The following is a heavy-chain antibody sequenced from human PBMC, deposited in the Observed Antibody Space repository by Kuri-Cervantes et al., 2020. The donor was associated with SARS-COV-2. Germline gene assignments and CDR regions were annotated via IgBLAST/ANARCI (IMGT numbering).Heavy chain of an antibody. Sequence: GSPRLSCTVSGGSISSYYWSWIRQPPGKGLEWIGYIYYSGSTNYNPSLKSRVTISVDTSKNQFSLKLSSVTAADTAVYYCARAKSPRYCSSTSCYLSAYYYGMDVWGQGTTVTVSS. CDR2: IYYSGST. CDR3: ARAKSPRYCSSTSCYLSAYYYGMDV. CDR1: GGSISSYY. J-gene: IGHJ6*02. D-gene: IGHD2-2*01. V-gene: IGHV4-59*12.